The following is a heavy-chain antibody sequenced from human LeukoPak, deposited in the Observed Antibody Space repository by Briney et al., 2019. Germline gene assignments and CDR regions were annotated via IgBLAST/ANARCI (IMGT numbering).Heavy chain of an antibody. CDR1: GFTFSAHY. D-gene: IGHD4-17*01. Sequence: PGGSLRLSCAASGFTFSAHYMIWIRQAPGKGLEWVSYITSGSLYTNYADSVKGRFAISRDNAKNSLYLQMNSLRAEDTAVYYCARGMYDYGDSLVTSYFDFWGQGALVTVSS. CDR2: ITSGSLYT. CDR3: ARGMYDYGDSLVTSYFDF. J-gene: IGHJ4*02. V-gene: IGHV3-11*05.